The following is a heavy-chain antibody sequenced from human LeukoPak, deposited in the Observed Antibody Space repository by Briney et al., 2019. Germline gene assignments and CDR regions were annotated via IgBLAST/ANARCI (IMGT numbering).Heavy chain of an antibody. V-gene: IGHV3-74*01. Sequence: PGGSLRLSCAASGFAFSNYWMHWVRQAPGKGLVWVSRIKSDGSGIAYADSVEGRFTISRDNAKNSLYLQMNSLRAEDTALYYCAKDRAFEPRGPSDVWGTGTTVTISS. CDR2: IKSDGSGI. D-gene: IGHD3-16*01. J-gene: IGHJ6*04. CDR1: GFAFSNYW. CDR3: AKDRAFEPRGPSDV.